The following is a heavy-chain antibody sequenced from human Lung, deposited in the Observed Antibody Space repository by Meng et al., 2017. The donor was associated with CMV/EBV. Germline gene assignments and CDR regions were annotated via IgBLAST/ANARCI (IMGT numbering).Heavy chain of an antibody. CDR2: INPNSGDT. CDR3: ARLFHTSLGTNYYYGMDV. V-gene: IGHV1-2*02. D-gene: IGHD3-10*01. J-gene: IGHJ6*02. Sequence: SVXVSXXASGYTFTGYNIHWVRQAPGQGLEWMGWINPNSGDTKYAQKFQGRVALTRDTSISTAYMELSSLKSDDTAVFFCARLFHTSLGTNYYYGMDVWGQGTVVTVSS. CDR1: GYTFTGYN.